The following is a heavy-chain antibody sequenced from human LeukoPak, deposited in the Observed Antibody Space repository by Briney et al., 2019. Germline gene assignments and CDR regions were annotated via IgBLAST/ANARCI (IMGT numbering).Heavy chain of an antibody. V-gene: IGHV3-30-3*01. J-gene: IGHJ4*02. D-gene: IGHD2-15*01. CDR3: ARDRRDKVVAATFDY. Sequence: GGSLRLSCAASGFTFDDYAMHWVRQAPGKGLEWVAVISYDGSNKYYADSVKGRFTISRDNSKNTLYLQMNSLRAEDTAVYYCARDRRDKVVAATFDYWGQGTLVTVSS. CDR1: GFTFDDYA. CDR2: ISYDGSNK.